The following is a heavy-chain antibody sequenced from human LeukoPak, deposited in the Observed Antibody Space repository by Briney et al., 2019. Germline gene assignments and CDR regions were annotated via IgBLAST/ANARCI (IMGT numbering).Heavy chain of an antibody. Sequence: SETLSLTCAVYGGSFSGYYRSWIRQPPGKGLEWIGEINHSGSTNYNPSLMSRVTISVDTSKNQFSLKLSSVTAADTAVYYCARDDKWTTQTFDYWGQGTLVTVSS. D-gene: IGHD3-9*01. V-gene: IGHV4-34*01. J-gene: IGHJ4*02. CDR1: GGSFSGYY. CDR3: ARDDKWTTQTFDY. CDR2: INHSGST.